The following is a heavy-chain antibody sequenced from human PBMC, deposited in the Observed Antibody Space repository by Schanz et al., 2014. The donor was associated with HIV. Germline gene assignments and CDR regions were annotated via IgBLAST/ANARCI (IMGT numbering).Heavy chain of an antibody. D-gene: IGHD2-21*01. CDR2: IIPIFGAA. J-gene: IGHJ5*02. CDR3: ARDDVLDSLAS. Sequence: QVQLQQSGAEVKKPGSSVKVSCTASGDGSTTHTISWLRQAPGHALEWMGGIIPIFGAAKNAPKFQGRVTITADESTSTAYMELTGLNPEDTAIYYCARDDVLDSLASWGQGTLVTVSS. V-gene: IGHV1-69*13. CDR1: GDGSTTHT.